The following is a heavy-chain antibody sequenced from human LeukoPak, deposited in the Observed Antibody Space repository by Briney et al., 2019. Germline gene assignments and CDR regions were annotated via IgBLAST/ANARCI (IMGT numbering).Heavy chain of an antibody. CDR3: ARERYNWNYAFGY. J-gene: IGHJ4*02. CDR1: GFTFSNYA. D-gene: IGHD1-7*01. V-gene: IGHV3-23*01. CDR2: ISGTGSGGST. Sequence: GGSLRLSCAASGFTFSNYAMSWVRQAPEKGLEWVSGISGTGSGGSTYYADSVKGRFTISRDNSKNTLYLQMNSLRAEDTAVYYCARERYNWNYAFGYWGQGTLVTVSS.